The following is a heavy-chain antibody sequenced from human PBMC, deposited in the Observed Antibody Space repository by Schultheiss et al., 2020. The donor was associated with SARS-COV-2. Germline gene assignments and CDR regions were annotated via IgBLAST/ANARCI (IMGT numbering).Heavy chain of an antibody. D-gene: IGHD5-12*01. CDR3: ARGSGGGYEFDY. J-gene: IGHJ4*02. V-gene: IGHV3-23*01. Sequence: GESLKISCAASGFTFSSYAMSWVRQAPGKGLEWVSTIEGSGGTTYYADSVKGRFTISRDNAKNSLFLQMDSLTAEDTAVYYCARGSGGGYEFDYWGQGTLVTVSS. CDR2: IEGSGGTT. CDR1: GFTFSSYA.